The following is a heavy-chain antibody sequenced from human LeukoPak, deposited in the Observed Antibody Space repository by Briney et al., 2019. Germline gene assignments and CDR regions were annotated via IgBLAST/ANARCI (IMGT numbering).Heavy chain of an antibody. Sequence: GGSLRLSCAASGFTFSGYGMHWVRQTPGKGLEWVAVISYDGSNKYYADSVKGRFTISRDNSKNTLYLQMNSLRAEDTAVYYCAREEYYYDSSGSTGWFHFDYWGQGTLVTVSS. J-gene: IGHJ4*02. CDR2: ISYDGSNK. CDR3: AREEYYYDSSGSTGWFHFDY. D-gene: IGHD3-22*01. V-gene: IGHV3-30*03. CDR1: GFTFSGYG.